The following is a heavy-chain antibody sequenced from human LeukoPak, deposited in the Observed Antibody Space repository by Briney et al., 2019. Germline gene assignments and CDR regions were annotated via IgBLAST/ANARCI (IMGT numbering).Heavy chain of an antibody. CDR1: GFTFTRHG. CDR3: VRVPLGYSAYEDEDLIYYFDS. Sequence: PGRSLRLSCEVSGFTFTRHGMHWVRQAPGKGLEWVASLSSGGRKTYYADSVRGRFTTSRDTSKNTLSLQMASLRVEDTAVYFCVRVPLGYSAYEDEDLIYYFDSWGQGTLVTVSS. CDR2: LSSGGRKT. D-gene: IGHD5-12*01. J-gene: IGHJ4*02. V-gene: IGHV3-30*03.